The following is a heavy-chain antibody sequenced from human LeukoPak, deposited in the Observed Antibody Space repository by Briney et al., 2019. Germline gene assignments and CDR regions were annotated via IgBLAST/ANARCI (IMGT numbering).Heavy chain of an antibody. V-gene: IGHV3-72*01. CDR1: GFTFGDHY. CDR3: ARVRYYLDY. J-gene: IGHJ4*02. Sequence: PGGSLRLSCAASGFTFGDHYMDWVRQAPGKGLEWVGRIRNKANSYTTEYAASVKGRFTISRDDSKNSLYLQMNSLKTEDTAVYHCARVRYYLDYWGQGTLVTVSS. CDR2: IRNKANSYTT. D-gene: IGHD3-9*01.